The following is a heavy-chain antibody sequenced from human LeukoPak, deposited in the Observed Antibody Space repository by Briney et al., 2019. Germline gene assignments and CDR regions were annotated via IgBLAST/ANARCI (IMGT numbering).Heavy chain of an antibody. V-gene: IGHV4-31*03. CDR3: ARVNYGSATKEDY. D-gene: IGHD3-10*01. Sequence: SETLSLTCTVSGGSISSGGYYWSWIRLHPGKGLEWIGYIYYSGSAYYNPSLKSRVTISVDTSENQFSLKLSSVTAADTAVYYCARVNYGSATKEDYWGQGTLVTVSS. CDR2: IYYSGSA. J-gene: IGHJ4*02. CDR1: GGSISSGGYY.